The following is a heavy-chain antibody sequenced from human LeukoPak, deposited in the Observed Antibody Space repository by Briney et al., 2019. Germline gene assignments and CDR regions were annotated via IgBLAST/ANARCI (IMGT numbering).Heavy chain of an antibody. D-gene: IGHD3-10*01. CDR1: GFTFSSYA. CDR2: ISGSGGST. CDR3: ANVVGFGELSSHSDY. Sequence: GGSLRLSCAASGFTFSSYAMSWVRQAPGKGLEWVSAISGSGGSTYYADSVKGRFTISRDNSKNTLYLQMNSLRAEDTAVYYCANVVGFGELSSHSDYWGQGTLVTVSS. V-gene: IGHV3-23*01. J-gene: IGHJ4*02.